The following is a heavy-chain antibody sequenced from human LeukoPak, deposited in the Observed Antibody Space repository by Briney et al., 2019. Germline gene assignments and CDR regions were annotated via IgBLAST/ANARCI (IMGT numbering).Heavy chain of an antibody. J-gene: IGHJ4*02. Sequence: PGGSLRLSSAASGITFSRYSMNWVRQAPGKGLEWVSSISIGSTYIYYADSVKGRFTISRDNAKNSLYLQMNSLRAEDTAVYYCASLKLLRSNYFDYWGQGTLVTVSS. CDR2: ISIGSTYI. V-gene: IGHV3-21*01. D-gene: IGHD2-15*01. CDR1: GITFSRYS. CDR3: ASLKLLRSNYFDY.